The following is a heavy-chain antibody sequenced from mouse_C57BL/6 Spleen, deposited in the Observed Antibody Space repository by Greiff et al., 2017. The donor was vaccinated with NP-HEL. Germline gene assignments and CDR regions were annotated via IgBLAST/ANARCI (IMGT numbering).Heavy chain of an antibody. J-gene: IGHJ3*01. D-gene: IGHD4-1*01. CDR2: IYPGSGST. CDR3: AREGGTGKEFFAD. CDR1: GYTFTSYW. V-gene: IGHV1-55*01. Sequence: QVQLQQPGAELVKPGASVKMSCKASGYTFTSYWITWVKQRPGQGLEWIGDIYPGSGSTNYNEKFKSKATLTVDTSSSTAYMQLSSLTSEDSAVYYCAREGGTGKEFFADWGQGTLVTVSA.